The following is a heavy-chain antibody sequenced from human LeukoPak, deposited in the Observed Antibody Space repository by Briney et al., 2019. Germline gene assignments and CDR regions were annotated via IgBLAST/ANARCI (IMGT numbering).Heavy chain of an antibody. D-gene: IGHD3-10*01. CDR2: INPNSGGT. CDR1: GYTFTGYY. J-gene: IGHJ3*02. CDR3: ARGRYYGSGAFDI. V-gene: IGHV1-2*02. Sequence: ASVKVSCKASGYTFTGYYMHWVRQAPGQGLEWMGWINPNSGGTNYAQKFQGRVTMTRDTSISTAYMELSRLRSDDTAVYYCARGRYYGSGAFDIWGQGTMVTVSS.